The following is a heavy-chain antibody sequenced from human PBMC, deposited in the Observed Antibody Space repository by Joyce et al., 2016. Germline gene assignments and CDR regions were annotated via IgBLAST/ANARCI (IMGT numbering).Heavy chain of an antibody. CDR2: ISGSGGST. V-gene: IGHV3-23*01. D-gene: IGHD6-6*01. CDR3: AEYSSSFVDY. Sequence: EVQVLESGGGLVQPGGSLWLSCAASGFTFRSYAMSWFRQAPGKGLEWVSAISGSGGSTYYADSVKGRFTISSDKAKNTLYLQMTSLRAEDTAVYYCAEYSSSFVDYWGQGTLVTVSS. J-gene: IGHJ4*02. CDR1: GFTFRSYA.